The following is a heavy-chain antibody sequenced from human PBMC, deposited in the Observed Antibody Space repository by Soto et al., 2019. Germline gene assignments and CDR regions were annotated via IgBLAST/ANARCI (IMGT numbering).Heavy chain of an antibody. CDR2: IYYSGST. CDR3: ARTDYYYSAMDV. J-gene: IGHJ6*02. Sequence: PLKTRSLTDPVSGGSSTSYYCSRILQPPGKGLEWIGYIYYSGSTNYSPSLKSRVTISVDTSKNQFSLKLSSVTAPHPPAYYCARTDYYYSAMDVWGQGTTPTDSS. CDR1: GGSSTSYY. V-gene: IGHV4-59*01.